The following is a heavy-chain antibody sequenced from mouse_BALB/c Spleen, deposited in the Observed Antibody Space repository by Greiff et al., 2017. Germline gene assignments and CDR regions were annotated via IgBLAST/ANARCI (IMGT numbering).Heavy chain of an antibody. CDR2: ISSGGGST. CDR1: GFTFSSYT. J-gene: IGHJ1*01. CDR3: ARHLIYYYGSSTWYFDV. Sequence: EVKLVESGGGLVKPGGSLKLSCAASGFTFSSYTMSWVRQTPEKRLEWVATISSGGGSTYYPDTVKGRFTISRDNAKNTLYLQMSSLKSEDTAMYYCARHLIYYYGSSTWYFDVWGAGTTVTVSS. D-gene: IGHD1-1*01. V-gene: IGHV5-12-2*01.